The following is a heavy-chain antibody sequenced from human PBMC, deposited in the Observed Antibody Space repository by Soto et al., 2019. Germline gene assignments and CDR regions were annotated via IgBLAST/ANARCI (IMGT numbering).Heavy chain of an antibody. CDR2: INPSGGST. V-gene: IGHV1-46*01. Sequence: QVQLVQSGAEVKKPGASVKVSCKASGYTFTSYYMHWVRQAPGQGLEWMGIINPSGGSTSYAQKFQGRVTMTRDTSTSTVYMELSSLRSEDTAVYYCASTPLNYDFWSGYRSSTYYYGMDVWGQGTTVTVSS. CDR1: GYTFTSYY. D-gene: IGHD3-3*01. CDR3: ASTPLNYDFWSGYRSSTYYYGMDV. J-gene: IGHJ6*02.